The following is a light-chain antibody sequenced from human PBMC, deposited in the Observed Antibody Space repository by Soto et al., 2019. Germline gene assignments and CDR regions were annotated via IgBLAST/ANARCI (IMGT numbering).Light chain of an antibody. Sequence: ETVMTQSPVTLAVSPGERATLSCRASQSVSTNLAWYQQKPGQAPRLLIYAASTRATGVPARFSGSGSGTEFILTISSLQSGDFAVYYCQQYDTWPPWTCGQGTKVELK. V-gene: IGKV3-15*01. J-gene: IGKJ1*01. CDR1: QSVSTN. CDR2: AAS. CDR3: QQYDTWPPWT.